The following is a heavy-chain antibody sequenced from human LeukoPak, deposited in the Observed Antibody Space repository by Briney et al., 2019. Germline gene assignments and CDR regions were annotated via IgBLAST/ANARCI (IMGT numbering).Heavy chain of an antibody. D-gene: IGHD7-27*01. CDR2: ISSSSSSI. Sequence: GGSLRLSCAASGFTFSSYSMNWVREAPGKGLEWVSSISSSSSSIYYADSVKGRFTISRDNAKNSLYLQMNSLRAEDTAVYYCARWGSGFDYWGQGTLVTASS. CDR3: ARWGSGFDY. V-gene: IGHV3-21*01. J-gene: IGHJ4*02. CDR1: GFTFSSYS.